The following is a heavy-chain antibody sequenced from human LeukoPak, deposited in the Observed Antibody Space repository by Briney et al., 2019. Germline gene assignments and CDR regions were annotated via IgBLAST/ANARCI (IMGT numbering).Heavy chain of an antibody. V-gene: IGHV1-46*01. CDR2: INTSGGST. CDR3: ARDLRTLSAPAY. Sequence: ASVKVSCKASGYTFTSYYMHLVRQAPGQGLEWMGIINTSGGSTSYAQKFQGRVTMTRDTSTSTVNMELSSLRSEDTAVYYCARDLRTLSAPAYWGQGTLVTVSS. CDR1: GYTFTSYY. J-gene: IGHJ4*02. D-gene: IGHD6-13*01.